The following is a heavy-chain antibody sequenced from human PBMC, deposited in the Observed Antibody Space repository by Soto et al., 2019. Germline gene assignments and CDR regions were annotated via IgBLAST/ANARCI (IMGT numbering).Heavy chain of an antibody. CDR3: ARHVWGYSSSWYPTDYYYGMDV. Sequence: SETLSLTCTVSGGSISSSSYYWGWIRQPPGKGLEWTGSIYYSGSTYYNPSLKSRVTISVDTSKNQFSLKLSSVTAADTAVYYCARHVWGYSSSWYPTDYYYGMDVWGQGTTVTVSS. CDR2: IYYSGST. V-gene: IGHV4-39*01. CDR1: GGSISSSSYY. J-gene: IGHJ6*02. D-gene: IGHD6-13*01.